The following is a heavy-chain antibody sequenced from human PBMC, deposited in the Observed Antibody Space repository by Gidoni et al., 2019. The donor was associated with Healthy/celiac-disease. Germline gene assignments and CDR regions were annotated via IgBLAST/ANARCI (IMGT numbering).Heavy chain of an antibody. D-gene: IGHD2-2*01. J-gene: IGHJ4*02. CDR1: GFTFSSYG. Sequence: QVQLVESGGGVVQPGRSLRLSCAASGFTFSSYGMHWVRQAPGKGLEWVAVISYDGSNKYYADSVKGRFTISRDNSKNTLYLQMNSLRAEDTAVYYCAKDKGESCSSTSCYEGLVDYWGQGTLVTVSS. CDR3: AKDKGESCSSTSCYEGLVDY. CDR2: ISYDGSNK. V-gene: IGHV3-30*18.